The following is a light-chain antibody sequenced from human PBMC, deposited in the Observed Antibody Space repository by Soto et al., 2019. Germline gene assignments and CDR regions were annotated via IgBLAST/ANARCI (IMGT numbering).Light chain of an antibody. CDR1: QGVSSR. CDR2: DVS. J-gene: IGKJ4*01. CDR3: QAYNGYPFT. Sequence: EIVMTQSPATLAVSPGERATLSCRASQGVSSRLAWYQQKPGQAPRLLIYDVSTRASDTPARFSGSGSGTEFSLTISSLQPDDLATYYCQAYNGYPFTFGGGTKVEI. V-gene: IGKV3-15*01.